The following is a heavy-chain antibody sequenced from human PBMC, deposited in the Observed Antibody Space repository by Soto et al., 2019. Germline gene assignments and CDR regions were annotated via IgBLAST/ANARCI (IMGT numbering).Heavy chain of an antibody. J-gene: IGHJ6*03. Sequence: QLQLQESGPGLVKPSETLSLTCTVSGGSISSSSYYWGWIRQPPGAGLEWIGSIFYSGITYYNPSLKSRVTISIDTSKNQFSLKLTSVTAADTAVYYCARDGSESKYYYMDVWGKGTTVTVSS. CDR1: GGSISSSSYY. D-gene: IGHD3-10*01. V-gene: IGHV4-39*01. CDR3: ARDGSESKYYYMDV. CDR2: IFYSGIT.